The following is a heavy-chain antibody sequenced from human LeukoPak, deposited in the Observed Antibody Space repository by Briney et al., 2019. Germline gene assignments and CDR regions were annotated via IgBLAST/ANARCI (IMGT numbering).Heavy chain of an antibody. D-gene: IGHD6-19*01. V-gene: IGHV1-18*01. CDR3: ARETGYSSGWYGGIDY. J-gene: IGHJ4*02. Sequence: ASVKVSCKGSVYTFTSYGISWVRQAPGQGLEWMGWISAYNGNTHYAQKLQGRVTMTTDTSPSTAYMALRSLRSDDTAVYYCARETGYSSGWYGGIDYWGQGTLVTVSS. CDR2: ISAYNGNT. CDR1: VYTFTSYG.